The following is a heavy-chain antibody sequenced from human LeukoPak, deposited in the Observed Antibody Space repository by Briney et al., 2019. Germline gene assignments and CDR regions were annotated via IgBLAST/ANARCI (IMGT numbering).Heavy chain of an antibody. CDR1: GFTFSSYW. J-gene: IGHJ3*02. Sequence: GGSLRLSCAASGFTFSSYWMHWVRQAPGKGLVWVSGTNTDGSSTMYADSVKGRFTISRDNPQNTLYLQMNTLRAEDTAVYYCPKDLLQTLCFHSSGYHSDAFEIWGQGTMVTVSS. CDR2: TNTDGSST. CDR3: PKDLLQTLCFHSSGYHSDAFEI. D-gene: IGHD3-22*01. V-gene: IGHV3-74*03.